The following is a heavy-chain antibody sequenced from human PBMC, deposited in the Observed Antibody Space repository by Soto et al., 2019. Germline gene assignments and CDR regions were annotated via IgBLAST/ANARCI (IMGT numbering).Heavy chain of an antibody. Sequence: SVKVSCKASGDTFGRFTINWVRQAPGQGLEWMGGIKPISDITNYAQRFQGRVTFTADASTSTVYLELSSLRSEDTAMYYCARDPSTINKLIGVWFDPWGQGTLVTAPQ. CDR1: GDTFGRFT. J-gene: IGHJ5*02. V-gene: IGHV1-69*13. D-gene: IGHD4-4*01. CDR3: ARDPSTINKLIGVWFDP. CDR2: IKPISDIT.